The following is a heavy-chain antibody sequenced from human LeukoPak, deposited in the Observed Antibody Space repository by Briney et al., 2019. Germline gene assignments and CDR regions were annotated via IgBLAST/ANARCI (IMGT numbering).Heavy chain of an antibody. V-gene: IGHV3-23*01. CDR1: GFTFSSYA. CDR2: ISGSGGST. CDR3: AKDPSEDYGDYVVWFDP. D-gene: IGHD4-17*01. J-gene: IGHJ5*02. Sequence: GGSLRLSCAASGFTFSSYAMSWVRQAPGKGLEWVSAISGSGGSTYYADSVKGRFTISRDNPKNTLYLQMSSLRAEDTAVYYCAKDPSEDYGDYVVWFDPWGQGTLVTVSS.